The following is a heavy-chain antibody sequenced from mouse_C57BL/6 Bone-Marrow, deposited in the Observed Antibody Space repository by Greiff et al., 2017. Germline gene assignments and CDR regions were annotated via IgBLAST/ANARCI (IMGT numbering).Heavy chain of an antibody. CDR3: ARHEARLLYYFDY. V-gene: IGHV1-54*01. CDR2: INPGSGGT. D-gene: IGHD2-3*01. Sequence: QVQLQQSGAELVRPGTSVKVSCKASGYAFTNYLIEWVKQRPGQGLEWIGVINPGSGGTNYNEKFKGKATLTADKSSSTAYMQLSSLTSEDSAVYFCARHEARLLYYFDYWGQGTTLTVSS. CDR1: GYAFTNYL. J-gene: IGHJ2*01.